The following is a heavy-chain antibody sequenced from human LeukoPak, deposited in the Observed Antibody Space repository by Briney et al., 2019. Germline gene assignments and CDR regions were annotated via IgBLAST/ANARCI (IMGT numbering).Heavy chain of an antibody. V-gene: IGHV4-39*07. Sequence: PSETLSLTCTVSSGPISSSSYYWGWIRQPPGEGLEWIGTIYYSGTTYYNPSLKSRVTISVDTSKNQFSLKLSSVTAADTAVYYCARGLSPQILTGYYIFDYWGQGTLVTVSS. J-gene: IGHJ4*02. D-gene: IGHD3-9*01. CDR2: IYYSGTT. CDR3: ARGLSPQILTGYYIFDY. CDR1: SGPISSSSYY.